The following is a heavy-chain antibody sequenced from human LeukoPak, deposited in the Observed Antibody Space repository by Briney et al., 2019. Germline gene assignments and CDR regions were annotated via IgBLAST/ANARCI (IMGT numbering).Heavy chain of an antibody. CDR3: AREARYSSLVEWDY. D-gene: IGHD6-13*01. Sequence: SQTLSLTCTVSGGSVSSGDYYWSWIRQPPGKGLEWIGYIYYSGSTYYNPSLKSRVTISVDTSKNQFSLKLSSVTAADTAVYYCAREARYSSLVEWDYWGQGTLVTVSS. J-gene: IGHJ4*02. CDR2: IYYSGST. V-gene: IGHV4-30-4*01. CDR1: GGSVSSGDYY.